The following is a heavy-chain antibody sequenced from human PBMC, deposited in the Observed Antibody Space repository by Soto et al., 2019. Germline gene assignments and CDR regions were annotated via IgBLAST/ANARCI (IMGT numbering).Heavy chain of an antibody. CDR1: GGSISSSSYY. Sequence: SETLSLTCTVSGGSISSSSYYWGWIRQPPGKGLEWIGSIYYSGSTYYNPSLKSRVTISVDTSKNQFSLKLSSVTAADTAVYYCASHDYGDYARPSPSRGDYFDYWGQGTLVTVSS. J-gene: IGHJ4*02. CDR2: IYYSGST. V-gene: IGHV4-39*01. D-gene: IGHD4-17*01. CDR3: ASHDYGDYARPSPSRGDYFDY.